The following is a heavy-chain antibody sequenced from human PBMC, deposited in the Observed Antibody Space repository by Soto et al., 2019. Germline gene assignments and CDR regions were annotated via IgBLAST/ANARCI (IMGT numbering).Heavy chain of an antibody. Sequence: EAQLVESGGGMVQPGGSLRLSCXASXXXXXRYXMXXXXQAPGXXLEWVSYISRSSSNIYYADSVKGRFTISRDNAKNSLYLQMNSLRAEDTAVYYCGKCGEDYYYGMDVWGQGTTVTVSS. V-gene: IGHV3-48*03. CDR1: XXXXXRYX. CDR2: ISRSSSNI. D-gene: IGHD6-25*01. J-gene: IGHJ6*02. CDR3: GKCGEDYYYGMDV.